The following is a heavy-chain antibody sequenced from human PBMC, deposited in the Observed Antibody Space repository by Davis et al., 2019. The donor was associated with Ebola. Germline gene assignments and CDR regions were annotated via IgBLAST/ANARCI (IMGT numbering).Heavy chain of an antibody. D-gene: IGHD1-26*01. CDR2: IYYSGST. J-gene: IGHJ6*02. CDR1: GGSFSGYY. V-gene: IGHV4-59*01. CDR3: ARVPLYSGSYYYYGMDV. Sequence: PGGSLRLSCAVYGGSFSGYYWSWIRQPPGKGLEWIGYIYYSGSTNYNPSLKSRVTISVDTSKNQFSLKLSSVTAADTAVYYCARVPLYSGSYYYYGMDVWGQGTTVTVSS.